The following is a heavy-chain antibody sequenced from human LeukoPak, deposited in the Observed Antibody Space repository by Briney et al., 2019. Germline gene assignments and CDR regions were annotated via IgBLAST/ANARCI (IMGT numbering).Heavy chain of an antibody. CDR1: GGTFSSYA. V-gene: IGHV1-69*05. CDR2: IIPIFGTA. CDR3: ARGLRYCSGGSCYSNWFDP. D-gene: IGHD2-15*01. Sequence: GASVKVSCKASGGTFSSYAISWVRQAPGQGLEWMGGIIPIFGTANYAQKFQGRVTMTTDTSTSTAYMELRSLRSDDTAVYYCARGLRYCSGGSCYSNWFDPWGQGTLVTVSS. J-gene: IGHJ5*02.